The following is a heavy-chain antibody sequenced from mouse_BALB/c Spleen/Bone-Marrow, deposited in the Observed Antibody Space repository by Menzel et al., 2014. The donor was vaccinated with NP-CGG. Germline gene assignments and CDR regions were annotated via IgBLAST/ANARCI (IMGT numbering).Heavy chain of an antibody. CDR1: GYAFTGYD. V-gene: IGHV1S135*01. CDR3: AREQTRAMDH. J-gene: IGHJ4*01. D-gene: IGHD3-1*01. CDR2: IDPYSGGT. Sequence: EVQLQQSGPELVKPGASVKVSCKASGYAFTGYDMYWVKQRHGTSLEWIGYIDPYSGGTNYNQKFKGKATLTVDMSSTTAYMHLNSLTSEDSAVYYCAREQTRAMDHWGQGTSVTVSS.